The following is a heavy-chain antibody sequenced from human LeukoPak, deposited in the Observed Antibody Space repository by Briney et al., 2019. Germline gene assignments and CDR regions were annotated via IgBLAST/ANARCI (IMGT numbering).Heavy chain of an antibody. V-gene: IGHV4-59*01. CDR3: ARNTVTTWNWFDP. CDR1: GGSISSYS. Sequence: KASETLSLTCTVSGGSISSYSWSWIRQPPGKGLEWIGYIYYSGRTNYNPSLKSRVTISVDTSKNQFTLKLSSVTAADTALYYCARNTVTTWNWFDPWGQGTLVTVSS. J-gene: IGHJ5*02. CDR2: IYYSGRT. D-gene: IGHD4-17*01.